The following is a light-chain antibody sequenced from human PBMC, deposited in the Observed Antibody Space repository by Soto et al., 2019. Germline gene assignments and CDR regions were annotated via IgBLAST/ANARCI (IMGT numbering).Light chain of an antibody. CDR2: RNN. CDR1: SSNIGAGHD. J-gene: IGLJ3*02. CDR3: QSFDSNLSGWV. Sequence: QSVLTQPPSVSGAPGQRVTISCTGNSSNIGAGHDVHWYQQPPGTAPKLLIFRNNNRASGVPGRFSGARSGTSASLAITGLQTGDEADYYCQSFDSNLSGWVFGGGTKLTAL. V-gene: IGLV1-40*01.